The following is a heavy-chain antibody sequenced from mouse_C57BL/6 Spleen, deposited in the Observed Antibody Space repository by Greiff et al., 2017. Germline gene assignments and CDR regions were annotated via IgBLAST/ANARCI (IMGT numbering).Heavy chain of an antibody. CDR3: ARHLGQDLDY. CDR2: ISSGGSYT. CDR1: GFTFSSYG. D-gene: IGHD3-3*01. J-gene: IGHJ2*01. V-gene: IGHV5-6*01. Sequence: EVKLVESGGDLVKPGGSLKLSCAASGFTFSSYGMSWVRQTPDKRLEWVATISSGGSYTYYPDSVKGRFTISRDNAKNTLYLQMSSLKSEDTAMYYCARHLGQDLDYWGQGTTLTVSS.